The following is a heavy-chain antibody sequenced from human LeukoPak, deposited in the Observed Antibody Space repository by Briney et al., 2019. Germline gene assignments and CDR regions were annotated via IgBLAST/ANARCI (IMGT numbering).Heavy chain of an antibody. CDR3: ARHVSVWGSYRDY. CDR2: IYPGDSDT. D-gene: IGHD3-16*02. CDR1: GYSLTSYW. V-gene: IGHV5-51*01. J-gene: IGHJ4*02. Sequence: GESLKISCKGSGYSLTSYWIGWVRQMPGKGLEWMGIIYPGDSDTRYSPSFQGQVTISADKSISTAYLQWSSLKASGTAMYYCARHVSVWGSYRDYWGQGTLVTVSS.